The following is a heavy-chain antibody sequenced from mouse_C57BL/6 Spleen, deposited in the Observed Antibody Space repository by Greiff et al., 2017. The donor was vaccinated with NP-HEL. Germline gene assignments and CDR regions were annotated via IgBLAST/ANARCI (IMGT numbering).Heavy chain of an antibody. CDR2: IDPENGDT. D-gene: IGHD2-1*01. CDR1: GFNIKDDY. J-gene: IGHJ2*01. CDR3: TTFYGNYN. V-gene: IGHV14-4*01. Sequence: EVKLVESGAELVRPGASVKLSCTASGFNIKDDYMHWVKQRPEQGLEWIGWIDPENGDTEYASKFQGKATITADTSSNTAYLQLSSLTSEDTAVYYCTTFYGNYNWGQGTTLTVSS.